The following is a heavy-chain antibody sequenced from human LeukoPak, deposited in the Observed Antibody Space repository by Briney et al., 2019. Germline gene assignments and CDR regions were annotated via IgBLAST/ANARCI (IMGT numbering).Heavy chain of an antibody. CDR2: INPNSGDT. Sequence: ASVKVSCKASGYTFTDSYLHWVRQAPGQGLEWMGWINPNSGDTNFAQKFQGRVTMTRDTSIGTAYMELGRLRSDDTAMYYCARVEGSTNYWGQGTQVTVSS. CDR3: ARVEGSTNY. J-gene: IGHJ4*01. D-gene: IGHD1-1*01. V-gene: IGHV1-2*02. CDR1: GYTFTDSY.